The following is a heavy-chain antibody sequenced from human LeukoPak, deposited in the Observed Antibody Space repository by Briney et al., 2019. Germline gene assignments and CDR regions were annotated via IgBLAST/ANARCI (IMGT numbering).Heavy chain of an antibody. V-gene: IGHV4-30-2*01. CDR2: IYHSGST. J-gene: IGHJ4*02. CDR1: GGSISSGGYY. Sequence: SETLSLTCTVSGGSISSGGYYWSWIRQPPGKGLEWIGYIYHSGSTYYNPSLKSRVTISVDRSKNQFSLKLSSVTAADTAVYYCARERQLAWPPRDRLYYFDYWGQGTLVTVSS. CDR3: ARERQLAWPPRDRLYYFDY. D-gene: IGHD6-6*01.